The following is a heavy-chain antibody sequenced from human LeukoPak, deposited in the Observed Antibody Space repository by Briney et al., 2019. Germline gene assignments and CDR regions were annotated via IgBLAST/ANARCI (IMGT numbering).Heavy chain of an antibody. CDR3: AKGDKMLTWRRTYNRFDP. J-gene: IGHJ5*02. CDR1: GFTFSSYG. D-gene: IGHD3-16*01. Sequence: GGSLRLSCTASGFTFSSYGMHWVRQAPGKGLDWVGFIQHDGSNKYYAHSVRGRFTISRDNSKNTLYLQMNSLRAEDTAVYFCAKGDKMLTWRRTYNRFDPWGQGTLVTVSS. V-gene: IGHV3-30*02. CDR2: IQHDGSNK.